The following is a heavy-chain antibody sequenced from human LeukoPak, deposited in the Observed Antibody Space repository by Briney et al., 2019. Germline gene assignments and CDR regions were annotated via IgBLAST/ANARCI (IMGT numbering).Heavy chain of an antibody. D-gene: IGHD3-10*01. CDR1: KFTLSNYY. Sequence: GGSLRLSCAASKFTLSNYYMSWIRQAPGKGLEWISYISSSSTYTDYADSVKGRFTISRDNATNSLYLQMNSLRAEDTAVYYCARGRGSGSRWGGAFDIWGQGTVVTVSS. CDR2: ISSSSTYT. V-gene: IGHV3-11*05. J-gene: IGHJ3*02. CDR3: ARGRGSGSRWGGAFDI.